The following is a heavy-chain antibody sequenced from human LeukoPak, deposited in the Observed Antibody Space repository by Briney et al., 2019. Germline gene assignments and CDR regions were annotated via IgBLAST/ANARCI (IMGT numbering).Heavy chain of an antibody. CDR2: ISAYNGNT. J-gene: IGHJ4*02. CDR3: ARGLAVTTWRAIFDY. D-gene: IGHD4-17*01. Sequence: ASVKVSCRASGYTFTSYGISWVRQAPGQGLEWMGWISAYNGNTNYAQKLQGRVTMTTDTSTSTAYMELRSLRSDDTAVYYCARGLAVTTWRAIFDYWGQGTLVTVSS. V-gene: IGHV1-18*01. CDR1: GYTFTSYG.